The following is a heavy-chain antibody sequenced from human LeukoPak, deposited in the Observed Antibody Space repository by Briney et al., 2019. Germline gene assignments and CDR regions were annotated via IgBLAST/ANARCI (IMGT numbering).Heavy chain of an antibody. CDR1: GGSFSGYY. J-gene: IGHJ2*01. CDR2: INHSGST. V-gene: IGHV4-34*01. Sequence: SETLSLTCAVYGGSFSGYYWSWIRQPPGKGRDGFGEINHSGSTNYNPSLKSRVTISVDTSKNQFSLKLSSVTAADTAVYYCARSRSGGTQTKSTYFDLWGRGTLVTVSS. CDR3: ARSRSGGTQTKSTYFDL. D-gene: IGHD2-15*01.